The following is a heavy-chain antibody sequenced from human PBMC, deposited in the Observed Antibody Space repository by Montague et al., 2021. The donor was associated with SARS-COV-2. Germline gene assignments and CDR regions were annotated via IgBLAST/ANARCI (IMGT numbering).Heavy chain of an antibody. CDR1: GGSISSSSYY. D-gene: IGHD3-10*01. J-gene: IGHJ6*02. V-gene: IGHV4-39*01. CDR2: IYYSGST. Sequence: SETLSLTCTVSGGSISSSSYYWSWIRQPPGKGLEWIGSIYYSGSTYYNPSLKSRVTISVDTSKNQFSLKLSSVTAADTAVYYCARHRVINEGSGIWGYYGMDVWGQGTTVTVSS. CDR3: ARHRVINEGSGIWGYYGMDV.